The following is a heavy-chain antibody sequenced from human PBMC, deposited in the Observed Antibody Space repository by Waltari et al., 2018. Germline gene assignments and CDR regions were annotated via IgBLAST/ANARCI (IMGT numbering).Heavy chain of an antibody. J-gene: IGHJ2*01. V-gene: IGHV1-69*13. CDR2: IKHVLGTT. CDR3: ARDRQFSDGGAYYESGL. Sequence: QVQLVQSGSEVKKPGSSVKVSCKASGGTFGSYAVSWVRQAPGQGLEWVGGIKHVLGTTSYAQKFQDRVTLSADDSSSTVYMELSSLKSDDTAVYYCARDRQFSDGGAYYESGLWGRGTLVTVSS. D-gene: IGHD2-21*01. CDR1: GGTFGSYA.